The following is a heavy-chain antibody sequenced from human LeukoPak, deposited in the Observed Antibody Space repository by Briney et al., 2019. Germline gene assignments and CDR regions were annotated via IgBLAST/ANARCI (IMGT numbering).Heavy chain of an antibody. V-gene: IGHV5-51*01. CDR1: GYSFTTYW. Sequence: GESLKISCKGSGYSFTTYWIGWVRQMPGKGLDWMGIICPGDSDTKYSPSFQGQVTISADKPINTAYLQWSSLKASDTAMYYCARPGSSGWYDQFDYWGQGTLVTVSS. CDR3: ARPGSSGWYDQFDY. J-gene: IGHJ4*02. D-gene: IGHD6-19*01. CDR2: ICPGDSDT.